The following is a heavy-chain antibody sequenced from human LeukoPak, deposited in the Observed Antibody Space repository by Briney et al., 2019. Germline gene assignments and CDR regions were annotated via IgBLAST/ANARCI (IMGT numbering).Heavy chain of an antibody. CDR1: GFTFSNAW. CDR3: TTDSAGADY. D-gene: IGHD6-19*01. Sequence: PGGSLRLSCAASGFTFSNAWMSWVRQAPGKGLEWVARIKSKTDGGTTDYAAPVKGRFTISRDDSKNTLYLQMNSLKTEDTAVYYCTTDSAGADYWGQGTLVTVSS. V-gene: IGHV3-15*01. CDR2: IKSKTDGGTT. J-gene: IGHJ4*02.